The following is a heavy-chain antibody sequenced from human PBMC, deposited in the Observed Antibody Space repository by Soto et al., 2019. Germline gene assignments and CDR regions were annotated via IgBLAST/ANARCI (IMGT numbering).Heavy chain of an antibody. V-gene: IGHV3-30*04. CDR3: ARCRGKYPCYFHS. CDR2: ISNDVGNK. CDR1: GFTFNTYA. J-gene: IGHJ4*01. D-gene: IGHD1-26*01. Sequence: VQLLESGGGVVQPGGSLRLSCAASGFTFNTYAMRWVRQAPGKGLEWVAIISNDVGNKYFAGSVKGRFTISRDNSKNTMYLHMGSLGAEDTAIYHCARCRGKYPCYFHSWGHGMLVPVSS.